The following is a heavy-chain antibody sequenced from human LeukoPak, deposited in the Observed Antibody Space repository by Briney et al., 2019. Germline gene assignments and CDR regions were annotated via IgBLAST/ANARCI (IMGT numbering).Heavy chain of an antibody. CDR3: ALGYCSGGSCQHSYYFDY. CDR2: INHSGST. V-gene: IGHV4-34*01. D-gene: IGHD2-15*01. Sequence: SETLSLTCAVYGGSFSGYYWSWIRQPPGKGLEWLGEINHSGSTNYNPSLKSRVTISVDTSKNQSSLKLSSVTAADTAVYYCALGYCSGGSCQHSYYFDYWGQGTLVTVSS. J-gene: IGHJ4*02. CDR1: GGSFSGYY.